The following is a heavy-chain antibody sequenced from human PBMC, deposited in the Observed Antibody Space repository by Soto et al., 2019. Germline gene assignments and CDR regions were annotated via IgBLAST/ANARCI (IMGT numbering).Heavy chain of an antibody. CDR2: ISGSGDRT. CDR1: GFTFSSYA. V-gene: IGHV3-23*01. J-gene: IGHJ4*02. CDR3: ARRGPGTYFDY. Sequence: EVQLLDSGGGLVQPGGSLRLSCAASGFTFSSYAMNWVRQAQGKGLEWVSVISGSGDRTYYADSVNGRFTISSDNSKNTLYLQMNSLRAEDTAVYYCARRGPGTYFDYWCQGTLVTVSS. D-gene: IGHD6-13*01.